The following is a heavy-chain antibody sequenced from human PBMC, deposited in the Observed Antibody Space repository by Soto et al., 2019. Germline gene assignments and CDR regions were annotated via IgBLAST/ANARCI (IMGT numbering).Heavy chain of an antibody. J-gene: IGHJ4*02. D-gene: IGHD4-17*01. Sequence: EVQLVESGGGLVQPGGSLRLSCAASGFTVSSNYMSWVRQAPGKGLEWVSLIYSGGSTYYADSVKGRFTISRHNSKNTLYLQMNSLRAEDTAEYYCARRAGQYGDALDYWGQGTLVTVSS. CDR2: IYSGGST. CDR3: ARRAGQYGDALDY. V-gene: IGHV3-53*04. CDR1: GFTVSSNY.